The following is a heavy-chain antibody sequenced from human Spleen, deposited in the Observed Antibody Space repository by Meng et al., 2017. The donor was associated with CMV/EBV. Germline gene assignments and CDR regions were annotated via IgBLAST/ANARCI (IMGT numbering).Heavy chain of an antibody. CDR1: GGSISVYY. Sequence: SETLSLTCTVSGGSISVYYWSWIRQPPGKGLEWIGSIYHSGTTYYNSSLKSRVTISVDTSKNQFSLQLSSVTAADTAVYYCARDGYSSSSHDYWGQGTPVTVSS. D-gene: IGHD6-6*01. CDR2: IYHSGTT. CDR3: ARDGYSSSSHDY. J-gene: IGHJ4*02. V-gene: IGHV4-38-2*02.